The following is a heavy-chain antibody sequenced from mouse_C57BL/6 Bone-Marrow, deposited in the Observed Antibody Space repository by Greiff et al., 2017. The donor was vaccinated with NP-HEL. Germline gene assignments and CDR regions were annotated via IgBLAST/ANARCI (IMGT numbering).Heavy chain of an antibody. CDR2: IYPRSGNT. D-gene: IGHD2-5*01. V-gene: IGHV1-81*01. Sequence: VMLVESGAELARPGASVKLSCKASGYTFTSYGISWVKQRTGQGLEWIGEIYPRSGNTYYNEKFKGKAILTADKSSSTAYMELRSLTSEDSAVYFCARSGDSNSFDYWGQGTTLTVSS. CDR3: ARSGDSNSFDY. J-gene: IGHJ2*01. CDR1: GYTFTSYG.